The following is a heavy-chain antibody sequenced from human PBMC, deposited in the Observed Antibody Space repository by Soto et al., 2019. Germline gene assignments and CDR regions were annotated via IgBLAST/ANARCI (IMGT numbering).Heavy chain of an antibody. CDR3: AKGDDVPHA. CDR1: WFTFRSYC. V-gene: IGHV3-30*18. Sequence: AGGAPRLSCAAPWFTFRSYCIHWVRQAPGKGLEWVAVISYDGSNKYYADSVKGRFTISRDNSKNTLYLQMNSLRAEDTAVYYCAKGDDVPHAWGQGTLVTVSS. D-gene: IGHD3-3*01. J-gene: IGHJ5*02. CDR2: ISYDGSNK.